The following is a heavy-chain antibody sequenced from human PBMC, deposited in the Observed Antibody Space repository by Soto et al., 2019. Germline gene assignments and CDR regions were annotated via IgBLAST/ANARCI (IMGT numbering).Heavy chain of an antibody. V-gene: IGHV4-34*01. CDR1: GGSFSGYY. J-gene: IGHJ4*02. CDR2: INHSGST. Sequence: QVQLQQWGAGLLKPSETLSLTCAVYGGSFSGYYWSWIRQPPGKGLEWIGEINHSGSTNYNPSLKGRVTISVDTSKNQFSLKLSSVTAADTAVYYCARAYYDFWSGYPYFDYWGQGTLVTVSS. D-gene: IGHD3-3*01. CDR3: ARAYYDFWSGYPYFDY.